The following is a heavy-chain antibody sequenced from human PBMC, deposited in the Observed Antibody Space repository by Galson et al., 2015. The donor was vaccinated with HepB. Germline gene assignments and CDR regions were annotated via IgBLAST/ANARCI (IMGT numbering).Heavy chain of an antibody. V-gene: IGHV1-3*01. CDR3: ARRATYYYGSGSYYSRMNDAESWTGVGVRNKMNDAFDI. Sequence: SVKVSCKASGYTFTSYAMHWVRQAPGQRLEWMGWINAGNGNTKYSQKFQGRVTITRDTSASTAYMELSSLRSEDTAVYYCARRATYYYGSGSYYSRMNDAESWTGVGVRNKMNDAFDIWGQGTMVTVSS. D-gene: IGHD3-10*01. J-gene: IGHJ3*02. CDR2: INAGNGNT. CDR1: GYTFTSYA.